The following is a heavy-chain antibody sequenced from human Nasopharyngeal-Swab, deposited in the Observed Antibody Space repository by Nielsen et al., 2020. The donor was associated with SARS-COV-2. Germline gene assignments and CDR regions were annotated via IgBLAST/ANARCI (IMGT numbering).Heavy chain of an antibody. V-gene: IGHV3-73*01. CDR1: GFTFSGSA. CDR2: IRSKANSYAT. Sequence: GESLKISCAASGFTFSGSAMHWVHQASGKGLEWVGRIRSKANSYATAYAESVKGRFTISRDDSKNTAYLQMNSLKTEDTAVYYCTRGVEQSLYYYGMDVWGQGTTVTVSS. CDR3: TRGVEQSLYYYGMDV. D-gene: IGHD3-10*01. J-gene: IGHJ6*02.